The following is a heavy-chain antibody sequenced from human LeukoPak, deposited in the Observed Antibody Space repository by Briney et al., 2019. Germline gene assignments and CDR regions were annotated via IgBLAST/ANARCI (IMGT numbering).Heavy chain of an antibody. J-gene: IGHJ4*02. CDR1: GYTFTGYY. Sequence: GASVKVSCKASGYTFTGYYMHWVRQAPGQGLEWTGWINPDSGGTNYAQKFQGRVTMTRDTSISTAYMELSRLRSDDTAVYYCARSIVVVIATQGPDYWGQGTLVTVSS. V-gene: IGHV1-2*02. D-gene: IGHD2-21*01. CDR3: ARSIVVVIATQGPDY. CDR2: INPDSGGT.